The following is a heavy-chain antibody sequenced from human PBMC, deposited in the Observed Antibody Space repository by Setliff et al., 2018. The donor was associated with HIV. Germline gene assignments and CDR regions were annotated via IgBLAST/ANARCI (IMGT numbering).Heavy chain of an antibody. CDR3: ARGRPDDSVGFGY. V-gene: IGHV4-59*01. D-gene: IGHD3-22*01. J-gene: IGHJ4*02. CDR2: IYYSGST. Sequence: TSETLSLTCTVSGGSISSYYWSWIRQPPGKGLEWIGYIYYSGSTNYNPSLKSRVTISVDTSKNQFSLKLTSVTAADTAVYYCARGRPDDSVGFGYWGQGTLVTSPQ. CDR1: GGSISSYY.